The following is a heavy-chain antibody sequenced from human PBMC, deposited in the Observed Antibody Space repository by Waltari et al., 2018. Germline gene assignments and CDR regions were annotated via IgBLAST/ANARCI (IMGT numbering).Heavy chain of an antibody. CDR2: SYSGGST. CDR1: GFTVSSNY. J-gene: IGHJ3*02. Sequence: EVQLVESGGGLIQPGGSLRLSCAASGFTVSSNYMSWVRQAPGKGLEWVSVSYSGGSTYYADSVKGRFTISRDNSKNTLYLQMNSLRAEDTAVYYCARWGMVRGVSANAFDIWGQGTMVTVSS. D-gene: IGHD3-10*01. V-gene: IGHV3-53*01. CDR3: ARWGMVRGVSANAFDI.